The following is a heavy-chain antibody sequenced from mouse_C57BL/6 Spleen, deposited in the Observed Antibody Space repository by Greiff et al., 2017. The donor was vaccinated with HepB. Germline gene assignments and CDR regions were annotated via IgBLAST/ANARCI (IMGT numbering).Heavy chain of an antibody. D-gene: IGHD2-4*01. J-gene: IGHJ4*01. V-gene: IGHV1-72*01. Sequence: QVQLQQPGAELVKPGASVKLSCKASGYTFTSYWMHWVKQRPGRGLEWIGRIDPNSGGTKYNEKFKSKATLTVDKPSSTAYMQLSSLTSEDSAVYYCARYGYYDSYDAMDYWGQGTSVTVSS. CDR1: GYTFTSYW. CDR2: IDPNSGGT. CDR3: ARYGYYDSYDAMDY.